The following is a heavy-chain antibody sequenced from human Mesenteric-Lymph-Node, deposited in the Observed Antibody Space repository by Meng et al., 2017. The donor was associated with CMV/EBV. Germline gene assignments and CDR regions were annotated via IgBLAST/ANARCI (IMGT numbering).Heavy chain of an antibody. V-gene: IGHV4-34*01. CDR2: ITHSGVP. J-gene: IGHJ4*02. Sequence: QVQLQQWGAGRLKPSETLSLTCAVYGGSFSGYYWSWIRQPPGKGLEWIVEITHSGVPNYNPSLKSRVTISLDRSKNQFSLKLSSVTAEDTAVYYCARGSDIPVNNYWGQGTLVTVSS. CDR3: ARGSDIPVNNY. CDR1: GGSFSGYY. D-gene: IGHD2-15*01.